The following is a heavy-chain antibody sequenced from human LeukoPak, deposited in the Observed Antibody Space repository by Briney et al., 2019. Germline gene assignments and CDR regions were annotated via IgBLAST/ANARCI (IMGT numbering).Heavy chain of an antibody. Sequence: PGGSLRLSCAASGFTFDDYAMHWVRQAPGKGLEWVSGISWNSGSIGYADSVKGRFTISRDNAQNSLYLQMNSLRAEDTAVYYCARDAVGGPNDYWGQGTLVTVSS. CDR2: ISWNSGSI. CDR3: ARDAVGGPNDY. CDR1: GFTFDDYA. V-gene: IGHV3-9*01. D-gene: IGHD3-16*01. J-gene: IGHJ4*02.